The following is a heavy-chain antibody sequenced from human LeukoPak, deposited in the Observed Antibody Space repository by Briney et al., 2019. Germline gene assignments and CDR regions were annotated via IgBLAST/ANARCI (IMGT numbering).Heavy chain of an antibody. Sequence: ASVKVSCKASGYTFTDYSMHWVRQAPGQGLEWMGWINPNSGDTDYAQKFQGRATMTRDTSISTAYLEVSRLTSDDPAVYFCARDAIAAAGAGAWGQGTLVTVSS. CDR1: GYTFTDYS. D-gene: IGHD6-13*01. J-gene: IGHJ4*02. CDR2: INPNSGDT. V-gene: IGHV1-2*02. CDR3: ARDAIAAAGAGA.